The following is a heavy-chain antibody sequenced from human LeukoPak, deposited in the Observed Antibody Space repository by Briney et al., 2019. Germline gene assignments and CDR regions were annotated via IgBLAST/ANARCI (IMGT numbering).Heavy chain of an antibody. J-gene: IGHJ4*02. CDR3: ARAGAYRFDY. D-gene: IGHD3-16*01. Sequence: GGSLRLSCAASGFTFTDYWMHWVRQAPGKGLVWVSIINTDTRGTYYADSVKGRFTISRGNAKNTLSLQMNSLRAEDTAVYCCARAGAYRFDYWGQGTLVTVSS. V-gene: IGHV3-74*01. CDR1: GFTFTDYW. CDR2: INTDTRGT.